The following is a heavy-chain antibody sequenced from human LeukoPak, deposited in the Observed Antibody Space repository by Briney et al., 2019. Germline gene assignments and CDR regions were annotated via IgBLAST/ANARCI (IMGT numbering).Heavy chain of an antibody. V-gene: IGHV4-39*01. Sequence: SETLSLTCTVSGGSISSGSYYWGWIRQPPGKGLEWIGSIYYSGSTYYNPSLKSRVTISVDTSKSQFSLKLTSVTAADTAVYYCAKTGGPWDWGQGALVTVSS. D-gene: IGHD7-27*01. CDR2: IYYSGST. J-gene: IGHJ4*02. CDR1: GGSISSGSYY. CDR3: AKTGGPWD.